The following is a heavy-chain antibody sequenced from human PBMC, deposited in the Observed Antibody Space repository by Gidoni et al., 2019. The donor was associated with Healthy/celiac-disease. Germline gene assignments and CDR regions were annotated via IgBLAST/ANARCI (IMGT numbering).Heavy chain of an antibody. Sequence: QVQLVESGAGVVQPGRSLRLSCAASGFTFSSYGMHWVRQDPGKGLEWVAVISYDGSNKYYADSVKGRFTISRDNSKNTLYLQMNSLRAEDTAVYYCAKGGVLRITMIGDWGQGTLVTVSS. CDR2: ISYDGSNK. J-gene: IGHJ1*01. CDR3: AKGGVLRITMIGD. V-gene: IGHV3-30*18. CDR1: GFTFSSYG. D-gene: IGHD3-22*01.